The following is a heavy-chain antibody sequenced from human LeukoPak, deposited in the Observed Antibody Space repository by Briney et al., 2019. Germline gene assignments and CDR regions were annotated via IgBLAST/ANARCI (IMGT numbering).Heavy chain of an antibody. CDR2: IKQDGSEK. V-gene: IGHV3-7*01. CDR1: GFTFSTYW. D-gene: IGHD1-26*01. J-gene: IGHJ4*02. CDR3: ARWYSASDY. Sequence: PGGSLRLSCAASGFTFSTYWMSWVRQAPGRGLEWVANIKQDGSEKYYVDSVKGRFTVSRDSAENLLYLQMSSLRAEDTAVYYCARWYSASDYWGQGTLVTVSS.